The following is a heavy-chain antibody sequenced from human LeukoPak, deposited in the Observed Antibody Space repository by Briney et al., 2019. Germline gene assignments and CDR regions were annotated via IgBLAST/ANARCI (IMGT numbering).Heavy chain of an antibody. CDR2: INHSGST. Sequence: SETRSLTCAVYGGSFSGYYWSWIRQPPGKGLEWIGEINHSGSTSYNPSLKSRITISVDTSNNQFSLKLSSVTAADTAVYYCARETMVRGVRPKRFDPWGQGTLVTVSS. V-gene: IGHV4-34*01. D-gene: IGHD3-10*01. CDR3: ARETMVRGVRPKRFDP. CDR1: GGSFSGYY. J-gene: IGHJ5*02.